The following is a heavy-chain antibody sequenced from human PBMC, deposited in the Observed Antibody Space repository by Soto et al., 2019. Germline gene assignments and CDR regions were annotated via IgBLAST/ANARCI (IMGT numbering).Heavy chain of an antibody. J-gene: IGHJ3*02. Sequence: QVQLQESGPGLVKPSETLSLTCTVSGGSIRTSYWSWIRQPPGKGLEWIGYTYNSGSTNYNPSLKSRVTISVDTSKNQFSLHLSSVTAADTAVYYCARGAFDIWGQGTMVTVSS. V-gene: IGHV4-59*01. CDR1: GGSIRTSY. CDR3: ARGAFDI. CDR2: TYNSGST.